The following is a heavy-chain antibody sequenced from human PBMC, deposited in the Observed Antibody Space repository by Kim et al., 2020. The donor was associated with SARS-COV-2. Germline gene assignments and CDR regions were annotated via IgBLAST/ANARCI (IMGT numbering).Heavy chain of an antibody. J-gene: IGHJ4*02. Sequence: GGSLRLSCVASGFTFSTSPMGWVRQAPGKGLEWVSRISWDGTRTYYVDSVKGRVTMSSDKSKNMLYLHMNSLRVEDTAVYYCAKGVINSGFDYWGQGTQV. D-gene: IGHD1-26*01. CDR1: GFTFSTSP. CDR3: AKGVINSGFDY. CDR2: ISWDGTRT. V-gene: IGHV3-23*01.